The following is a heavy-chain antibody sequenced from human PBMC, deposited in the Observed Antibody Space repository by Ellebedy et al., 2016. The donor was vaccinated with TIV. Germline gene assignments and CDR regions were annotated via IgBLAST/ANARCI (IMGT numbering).Heavy chain of an antibody. D-gene: IGHD3-9*01. CDR3: ARDQVLRYFDWDY. CDR2: IYYSGST. CDR1: GGSISSSSYY. J-gene: IGHJ4*02. V-gene: IGHV4-39*07. Sequence: SETLSLXCTVSGGSISSSSYYWGWIRQPPGKGLEWIGSIYYSGSTYYNPSLKSRVTISVDTSKNQFSLKLSSVTAADTAVYYCARDQVLRYFDWDYWGQGTLVTVSS.